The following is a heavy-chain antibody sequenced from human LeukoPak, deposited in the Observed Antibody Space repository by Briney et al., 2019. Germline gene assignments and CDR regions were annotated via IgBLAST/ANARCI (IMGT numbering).Heavy chain of an antibody. CDR1: GFTLSSYA. D-gene: IGHD3-10*01. J-gene: IGHJ4*02. Sequence: GGSLRLSCAASGFTLSSYAMSWVRQAPGKGLEWVSAISGSGGSTYYADSVKGRFTISRDNSKNTLYLQMNSLRAEDTAVYYCANCITMVRGVIGQVDYWGQGTLVTVSS. V-gene: IGHV3-23*01. CDR2: ISGSGGST. CDR3: ANCITMVRGVIGQVDY.